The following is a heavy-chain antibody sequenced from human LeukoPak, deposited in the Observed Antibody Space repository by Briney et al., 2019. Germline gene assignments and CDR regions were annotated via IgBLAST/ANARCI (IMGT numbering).Heavy chain of an antibody. CDR1: GFTLCRNG. J-gene: IGHJ4*02. CDR3: ATANDY. CDR2: ISGSGGST. V-gene: IGHV3-23*01. Sequence: WGAPRSSCAAPGFTLCRNGQRRVPPGPGKGLEWVSAISGSGGSTYYADSVKGRFTISRDNSKNTLYLQMNSLRAEDTAVYYCATANDYWGQGTLVTVSS.